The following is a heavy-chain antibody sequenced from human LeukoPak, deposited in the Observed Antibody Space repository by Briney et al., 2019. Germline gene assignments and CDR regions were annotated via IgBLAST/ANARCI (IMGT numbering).Heavy chain of an antibody. V-gene: IGHV4-59*08. CDR3: ARHRGIAVAGVGMDV. CDR2: IYYSGST. J-gene: IGHJ6*02. D-gene: IGHD6-19*01. Sequence: ASETLSLTCTVSGGSISSYYWSWIRQPPGEGLEWIGYIYYSGSTNYNPSLKSRVTISVDTSKNQFSLKLSSVTAADTAVYYCARHRGIAVAGVGMDVWGQGTTVTVSS. CDR1: GGSISSYY.